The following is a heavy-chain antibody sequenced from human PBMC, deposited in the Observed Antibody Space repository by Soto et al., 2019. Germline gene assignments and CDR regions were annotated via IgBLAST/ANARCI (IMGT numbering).Heavy chain of an antibody. V-gene: IGHV1-69*06. J-gene: IGHJ4*02. CDR1: GGTSTRYA. CDR2: IVPMFGTS. CDR3: NRGSEYDFWSGYL. Sequence: QERLVQSGAEVRKPGSSVKVSCKVTGGTSTRYAINWVRQAPGQGHAWMGGIVPMFGTSKYAQKFQGRVTITADTSTNIAYMELRSLRSEDTAVYYCNRGSEYDFWSGYLWGQGTLVSVSS. D-gene: IGHD3-3*01.